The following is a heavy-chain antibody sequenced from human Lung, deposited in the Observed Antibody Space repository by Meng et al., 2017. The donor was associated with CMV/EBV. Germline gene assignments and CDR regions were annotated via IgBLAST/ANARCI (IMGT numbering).Heavy chain of an antibody. CDR1: GYSFSSYG. CDR3: ARDRWFYGSGYYYPFAF. CDR2: ISAYNGNT. J-gene: IGHJ4*02. V-gene: IGHV1-18*01. Sequence: SXXVSXKASGYSFSSYGVNWVRQAPGQGLEWLGWISAYNGNTNYAQKFECRVTMTTDTSTSTAYMELRSLRSDDTAVYYCARDRWFYGSGYYYPFAFWGQGTXVTVSS. D-gene: IGHD3-10*01.